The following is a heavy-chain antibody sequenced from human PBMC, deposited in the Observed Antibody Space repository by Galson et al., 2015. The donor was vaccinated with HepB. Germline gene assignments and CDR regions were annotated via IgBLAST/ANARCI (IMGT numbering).Heavy chain of an antibody. CDR1: GDSISSDSW. CDR3: ARAKEGRGYFDY. CDR2: IYHSGST. V-gene: IGHV4-4*02. J-gene: IGHJ4*02. Sequence: ETLSLTCAVSGDSISSDSWWSWVRQPPGEGLEWIGEIYHSGSTSYKPSLKSRVTISVDKSKNHFSLKLTFVTAADTAVYYCARAKEGRGYFDYWGQGTLVTVSS. D-gene: IGHD3-10*01.